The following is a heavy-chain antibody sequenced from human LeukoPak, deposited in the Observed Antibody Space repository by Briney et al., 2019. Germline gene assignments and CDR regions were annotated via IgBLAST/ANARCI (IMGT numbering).Heavy chain of an antibody. CDR3: ARGFAYGDTGSFDY. J-gene: IGHJ4*02. CDR2: IYYSGST. Sequence: SETLSLTCTVSGGYISSYYWSWIRQPPGKGLEWIGYIYYSGSTTYNPSLKSRVTISVDTSKNQFSLKLSSVAAADTAVYYCARGFAYGDTGSFDYWGQGTLVTVSS. CDR1: GGYISSYY. V-gene: IGHV4-59*01. D-gene: IGHD4-17*01.